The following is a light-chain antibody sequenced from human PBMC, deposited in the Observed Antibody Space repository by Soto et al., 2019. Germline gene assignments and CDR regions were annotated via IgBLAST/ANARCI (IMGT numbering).Light chain of an antibody. V-gene: IGKV1-5*03. CDR3: QQYDTYPYT. CDR1: ESMGNW. CDR2: AAS. J-gene: IGKJ2*01. Sequence: DIQMIQSPSILPASVGDRVTITCRASESMGNWLAWYQQNPGKAPKLLIFAASDLETGVPSRFSGGGSGTEFTLTISGLQPDDFGTYYCQQYDTYPYTFGQGTKLEIK.